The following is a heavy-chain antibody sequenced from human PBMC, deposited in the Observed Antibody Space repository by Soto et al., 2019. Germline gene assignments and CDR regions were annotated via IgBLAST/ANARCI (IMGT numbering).Heavy chain of an antibody. CDR2: ISGSGGST. CDR1: GFTFSSYA. CDR3: ASPQIWTTSS. J-gene: IGHJ4*02. V-gene: IGHV3-23*01. D-gene: IGHD3-22*01. Sequence: EVQLLESGGGLVQPGGSLRLSCAASGFTFSSYAMSWVRQAPGKGLEWVSAISGSGGSTYYAVSVKGRFTISRDNSKNTLDLQMNSVRADDTAVYYCASPQIWTTSSGGQGTLVTVST.